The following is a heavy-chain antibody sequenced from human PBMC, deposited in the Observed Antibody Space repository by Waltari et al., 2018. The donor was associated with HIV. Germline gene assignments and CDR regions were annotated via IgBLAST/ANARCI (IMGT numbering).Heavy chain of an antibody. CDR2: MNPNSGNT. CDR3: ARVYYDSSGYYGAAGY. Sequence: QVQLVQSGAEVKKPGASVKVSCNASGYSFRSYDIRWVRQATGQGLEWMGWMNPNSGNTGYAQKFQGRVTMTRNTSISTAFMEVSSLRSEDTAVYYCARVYYDSSGYYGAAGYWGQGTLVTVSS. CDR1: GYSFRSYD. J-gene: IGHJ4*02. D-gene: IGHD3-22*01. V-gene: IGHV1-8*01.